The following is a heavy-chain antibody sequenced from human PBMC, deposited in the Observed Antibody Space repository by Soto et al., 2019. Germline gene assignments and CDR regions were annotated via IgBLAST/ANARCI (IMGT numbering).Heavy chain of an antibody. CDR1: GGTFSSYA. D-gene: IGHD3-22*01. J-gene: IGHJ4*02. CDR3: ARDHKRDYYDSSGHFDY. V-gene: IGHV1-69*13. CDR2: IIPIFGTA. Sequence: VASVKVSCKASGGTFSSYAISWVRQAPGQGLEWMGGIIPIFGTANYAQKFQGRVTITADESTSTAYMELSSLRSEDTAVYYCARDHKRDYYDSSGHFDYWGQGALVTVSS.